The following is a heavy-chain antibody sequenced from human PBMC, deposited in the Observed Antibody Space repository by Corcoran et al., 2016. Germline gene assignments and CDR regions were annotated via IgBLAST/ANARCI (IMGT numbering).Heavy chain of an antibody. J-gene: IGHJ4*02. D-gene: IGHD6-6*01. CDR2: INHSGST. V-gene: IGHV4-34*01. CDR1: GGSFSGYY. Sequence: QVQLQQWGAGLLKPSETLSLTCAVYGGSFSGYYWSWIRQPPGKGLEWIGEINHSGSTNYNPSLKSRVTISVDTSKNQFSLKLSSVTAADTAVYYCARGLLRGARRARLYYFDYWGQGTLVTVSS. CDR3: ARGLLRGARRARLYYFDY.